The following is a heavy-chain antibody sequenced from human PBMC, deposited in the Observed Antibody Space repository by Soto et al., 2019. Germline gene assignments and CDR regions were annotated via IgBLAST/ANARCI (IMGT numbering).Heavy chain of an antibody. D-gene: IGHD2-21*02. V-gene: IGHV1-69*08. Sequence: QVQLVQSGAEVKKPGSSVRVSCRSSGDTFSSYIVNWLRLAPGRGLEWMGRVIPVLTTTDYAQNFRGRVTISLDRSSNTVYLDLSSLTSDDTAVYYCARRRYCGYDCYHKHYYGMDVWGQGSLVTVAS. J-gene: IGHJ6*02. CDR1: GDTFSSYI. CDR3: ARRRYCGYDCYHKHYYGMDV. CDR2: VIPVLTTT.